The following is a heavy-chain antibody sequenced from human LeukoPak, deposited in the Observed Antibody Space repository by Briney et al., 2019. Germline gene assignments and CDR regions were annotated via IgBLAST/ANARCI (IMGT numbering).Heavy chain of an antibody. CDR3: AKDSYVSGRPLHTFDV. CDR1: GFPFAIHA. D-gene: IGHD3-10*01. Sequence: GGPLTLPCAASGFPFAIHAVTGPPEAREGGGEGVSGISGDGASTHYAESVKGQFTISRDNSQNMLFLQMNSLRVEDTAIYYCAKDSYVSGRPLHTFDVWGQGTMVTVSS. CDR2: ISGDGAST. V-gene: IGHV3-23*01. J-gene: IGHJ3*01.